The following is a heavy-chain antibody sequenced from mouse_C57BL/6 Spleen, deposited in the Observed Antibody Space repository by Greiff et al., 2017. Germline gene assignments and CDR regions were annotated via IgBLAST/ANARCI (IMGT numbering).Heavy chain of an antibody. J-gene: IGHJ1*03. CDR2: ISYDGSN. CDR1: GYSITSGYY. Sequence: EVKLMESGPGLVKPSQSLSLTCSVTGYSITSGYYWNWIRQFPGNKLEWMGYISYDGSNNYNPSLKNRISITRDTSKNQFFLKLNSVTTEDTATYYCARVGLRDWYIGVWGTGTTATVSS. D-gene: IGHD1-1*01. CDR3: ARVGLRDWYIGV. V-gene: IGHV3-6*01.